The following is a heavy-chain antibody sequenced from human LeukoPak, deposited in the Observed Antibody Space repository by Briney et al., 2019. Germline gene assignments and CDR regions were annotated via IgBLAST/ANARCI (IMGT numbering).Heavy chain of an antibody. V-gene: IGHV3-21*01. CDR2: ISLSSSYI. CDR1: GFTFNSYN. J-gene: IGHJ4*02. Sequence: PGGSLRLSCAASGFTFNSYNMNWVRQAPGKGLEWVSSISLSSSYIYYADSVKGRFTISRDNAKNSLYLQMNSLRAEDTAVYYCARGIVLAGNVDYWGQGTLVTVSS. CDR3: ARGIVLAGNVDY. D-gene: IGHD6-19*01.